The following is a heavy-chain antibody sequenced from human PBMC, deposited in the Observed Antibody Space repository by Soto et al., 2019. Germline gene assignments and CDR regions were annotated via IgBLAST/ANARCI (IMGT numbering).Heavy chain of an antibody. Sequence: EVQLVESGGGLVPPGGSLRLSCAASGFTFSNYWMHWVRLPPGKGLLWVSRINIGGSAANYAGSVEGRFTVSRDDAKNTMYLQMNSLRDDDTAVYYCVGGPNDWYGIDDWGQGAPVTVSS. J-gene: IGHJ4*02. CDR2: INIGGSAA. V-gene: IGHV3-74*01. D-gene: IGHD3-9*01. CDR1: GFTFSNYW. CDR3: VGGPNDWYGIDD.